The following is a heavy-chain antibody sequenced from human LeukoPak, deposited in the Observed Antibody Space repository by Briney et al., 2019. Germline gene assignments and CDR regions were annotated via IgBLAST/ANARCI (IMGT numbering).Heavy chain of an antibody. J-gene: IGHJ4*02. CDR3: AITVPGYPDDYFDY. CDR1: GFTFSRHW. Sequence: GGSLRLSCAASGFTFSRHWMSWVRQAPGKGLERVAHMNQDGSAIYYVDSVKGRFTISRDNAKNSLYLQMNGLTVADTAVYYCAITVPGYPDDYFDYWGQGTLVTVSS. D-gene: IGHD6-19*01. CDR2: MNQDGSAI. V-gene: IGHV3-7*01.